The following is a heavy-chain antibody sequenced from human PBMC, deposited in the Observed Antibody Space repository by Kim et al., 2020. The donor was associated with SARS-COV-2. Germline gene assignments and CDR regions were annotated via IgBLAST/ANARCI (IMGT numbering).Heavy chain of an antibody. Sequence: SETLSLTCTVSGGSISSSSYYWGWIRQPPGKGLEWIGSIYYSGSTYYNPSLKSRVTISVDTSKNQFSLKLSSVTAADTAVYYCARDRVTALTDDTYYFDYWGQGTLVTVSS. V-gene: IGHV4-39*07. J-gene: IGHJ4*02. D-gene: IGHD2-21*02. CDR3: ARDRVTALTDDTYYFDY. CDR1: GGSISSSSYY. CDR2: IYYSGST.